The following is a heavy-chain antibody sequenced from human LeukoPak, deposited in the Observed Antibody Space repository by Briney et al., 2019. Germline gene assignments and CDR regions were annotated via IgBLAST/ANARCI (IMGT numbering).Heavy chain of an antibody. V-gene: IGHV3-15*01. D-gene: IGHD6-6*01. CDR3: TTSIAARPWCDY. Sequence: GGSLRLSCAASGFTFSNAWMSWVRQAPGKGLEWVGRIKSKTDGGTTDYAAPVKGRFTISRDDSKNTLYLQMNSLKIEDTAVYYCTTSIAARPWCDYWGQGTLVTVSS. CDR2: IKSKTDGGTT. CDR1: GFTFSNAW. J-gene: IGHJ4*02.